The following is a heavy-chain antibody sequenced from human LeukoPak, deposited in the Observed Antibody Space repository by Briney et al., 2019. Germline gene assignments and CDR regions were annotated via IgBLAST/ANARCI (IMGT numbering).Heavy chain of an antibody. D-gene: IGHD6-13*01. CDR2: IYYSGST. CDR1: GGSISSYY. Sequence: SETLSLTCTVSGGSISSYYWSWIRQPPGKGLEWIGYIYYSGSTNYNPSLKSRVTISVDTSKNQFSLKLSSVTAADTAVYYCASREEAGTIDYWGQGTLVTVSS. V-gene: IGHV4-59*01. J-gene: IGHJ4*02. CDR3: ASREEAGTIDY.